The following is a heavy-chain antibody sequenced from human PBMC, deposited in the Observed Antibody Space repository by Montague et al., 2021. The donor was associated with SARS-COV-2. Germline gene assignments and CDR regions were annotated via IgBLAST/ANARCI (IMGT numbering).Heavy chain of an antibody. Sequence: SETLSLTCAVSRGSFSNYYWTWIRQSPRKGLEWIGEINQGGAPNYTPSLKSRVTISLDTSKKQISLKLNSVTVADTAVFFCARGRPVQGSFRHFDSISSGALDIWAQGSLVIVSS. V-gene: IGHV4-34*01. J-gene: IGHJ3*02. D-gene: IGHD3-9*01. CDR3: ARGRPVQGSFRHFDSISSGALDI. CDR1: RGSFSNYY. CDR2: INQGGAP.